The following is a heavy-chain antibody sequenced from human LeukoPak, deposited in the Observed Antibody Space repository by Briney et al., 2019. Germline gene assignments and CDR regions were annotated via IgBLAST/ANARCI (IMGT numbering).Heavy chain of an antibody. Sequence: SETLSLTCTVSGGSISSSSYYWGWIRQPPGKGLEWIGSIYYSGSTHYNPSLKSRVTISVDTSKNQFSLKLSSVTAADTAVYYCARPHDYGDYLFDYWGQGTLVTVSS. V-gene: IGHV4-39*01. CDR2: IYYSGST. CDR3: ARPHDYGDYLFDY. J-gene: IGHJ4*02. D-gene: IGHD4-17*01. CDR1: GGSISSSSYY.